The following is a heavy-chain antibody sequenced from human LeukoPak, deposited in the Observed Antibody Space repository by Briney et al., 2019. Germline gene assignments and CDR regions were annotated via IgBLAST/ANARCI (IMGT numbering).Heavy chain of an antibody. CDR1: GYTFTGYY. Sequence: ASVKVSCKASGYTFTGYYMHWVRQAPGQGLEWIGWINPNSGGTNYAQKFQGRVTMTRDTSISTAYMELSRLRSDDTAMYYCARGADSSGYYLDYYGMDVWGQGTTVTVSS. CDR3: ARGADSSGYYLDYYGMDV. D-gene: IGHD3-22*01. CDR2: INPNSGGT. J-gene: IGHJ6*02. V-gene: IGHV1-2*02.